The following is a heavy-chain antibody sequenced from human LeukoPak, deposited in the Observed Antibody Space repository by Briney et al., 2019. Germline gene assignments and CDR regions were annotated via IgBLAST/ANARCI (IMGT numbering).Heavy chain of an antibody. V-gene: IGHV3-23*01. CDR1: GFTFSGYA. CDR3: AKGRRYSYGYAYYFDY. D-gene: IGHD5-18*01. J-gene: IGHJ4*02. Sequence: GGSLRLSCAASGFTFSGYAMSWVRRAPGKGLEWVSAISGSGGSTYYADSVKGRFTISRDNSKNTLYLQMNSLRAEDTAVYYCAKGRRYSYGYAYYFDYWGQGTLVTVSS. CDR2: ISGSGGST.